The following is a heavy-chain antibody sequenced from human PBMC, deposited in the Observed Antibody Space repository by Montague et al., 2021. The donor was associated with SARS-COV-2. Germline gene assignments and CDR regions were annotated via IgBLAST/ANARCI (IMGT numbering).Heavy chain of an antibody. CDR2: IYWVDVN. CDR3: AHNQWLLPLLFDY. J-gene: IGHJ4*02. D-gene: IGHD6-19*01. V-gene: IGHV2-5*02. Sequence: PALVKPTQTLTLTCTFSGFSLSTSGVGVGWIRQPPEKALDWLAPIYWVDVNRYSPSLRSSPTITKDTSKNQVVLTMTNMDPVDTATYYCAHNQWLLPLLFDYGGQGTLVTVSS. CDR1: GFSLSTSGVG.